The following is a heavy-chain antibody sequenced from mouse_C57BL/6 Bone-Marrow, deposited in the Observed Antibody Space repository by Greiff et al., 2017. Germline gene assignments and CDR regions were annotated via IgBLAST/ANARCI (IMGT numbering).Heavy chain of an antibody. V-gene: IGHV5-17*01. Sequence: EVHLVESGGGLVKPGGSLKLSCAASGFTFSDYGMHWVRQAPEKGLEWVAYISSGSSTIYYADTVKGRFTISRDNAKNTLFLQMTSLRSEETAMYYCARNGYYGRSYYAMDYWGQGTSVTVSS. D-gene: IGHD1-1*01. CDR2: ISSGSSTI. CDR1: GFTFSDYG. J-gene: IGHJ4*01. CDR3: ARNGYYGRSYYAMDY.